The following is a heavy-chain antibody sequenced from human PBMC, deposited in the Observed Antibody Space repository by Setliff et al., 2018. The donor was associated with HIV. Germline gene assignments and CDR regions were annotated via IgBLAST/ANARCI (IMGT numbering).Heavy chain of an antibody. D-gene: IGHD5-18*01. Sequence: SETLSLTCRVSGGSISSYYWSWIRQPPGKGLEWMGDIYYSGMTNYNPSLQSRVTISLDTSKNQFSLKVNSVTAADTAVYYCSSDGRYSFGYNWFDPWGQGTLVTVSS. CDR3: SSDGRYSFGYNWFDP. V-gene: IGHV4-59*01. J-gene: IGHJ5*02. CDR2: IYYSGMT. CDR1: GGSISSYY.